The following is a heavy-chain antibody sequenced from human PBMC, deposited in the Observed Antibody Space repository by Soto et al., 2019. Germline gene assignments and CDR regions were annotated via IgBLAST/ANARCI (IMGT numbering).Heavy chain of an antibody. Sequence: PWGSLSLACAASGFNFVNHWMHSVREVPAEGLVWVSSLTSDGKSKPYAESVKGRFAISRDNAKNTLYLQMNGLTAEDTAVHYCALESGDLPLNWFHPLGQGTLVTASS. CDR1: GFNFVNHW. V-gene: IGHV3-74*01. CDR3: ALESGDLPLNWFHP. D-gene: IGHD2-21*02. J-gene: IGHJ5*02. CDR2: LTSDGKSK.